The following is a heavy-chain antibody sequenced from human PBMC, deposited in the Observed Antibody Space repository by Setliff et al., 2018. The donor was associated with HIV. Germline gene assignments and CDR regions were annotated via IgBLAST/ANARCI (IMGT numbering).Heavy chain of an antibody. J-gene: IGHJ4*02. CDR2: ISGSGGST. CDR1: GFRFETFG. V-gene: IGHV3-23*01. Sequence: PGGSLRLSCAASGFRFETFGMYWVRQAPGKGLEWVSVISGSGGSTNYADSVKGRFTISRDNSKNTLYLQMNSLRADDTAVYYCTRVDEDWRYYGSGSYYILGYWGQGTLVTVSS. CDR3: TRVDEDWRYYGSGSYYILGY. D-gene: IGHD3-10*01.